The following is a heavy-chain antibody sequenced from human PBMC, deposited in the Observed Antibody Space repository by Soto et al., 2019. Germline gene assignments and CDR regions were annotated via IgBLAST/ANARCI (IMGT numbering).Heavy chain of an antibody. Sequence: EVQLLESGGGLVQPGGSLRLSCAASGFTFSSYAMSWVRQAPGKGLEWVSAISGSGGSTYYADSVKGRFTISRDNSKNTLYLQMNSLRAEDTAVYYCAKDGRLRITIFWPGQSWSDPWGQGTLVTVSS. D-gene: IGHD3-3*01. V-gene: IGHV3-23*01. CDR1: GFTFSSYA. J-gene: IGHJ5*02. CDR2: ISGSGGST. CDR3: AKDGRLRITIFWPGQSWSDP.